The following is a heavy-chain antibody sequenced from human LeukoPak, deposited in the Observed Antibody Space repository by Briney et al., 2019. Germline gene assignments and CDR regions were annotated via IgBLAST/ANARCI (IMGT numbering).Heavy chain of an antibody. CDR2: IKQDGRET. J-gene: IGHJ4*02. Sequence: GGSLRLSCAASGFTFSNYWMSWVRQAPGKGLEWVANIKQDGRETYYVDSVKGRFIISRDNAKNSLYLQMNSLRGEDTAVYYCARGWAYDYWGQGTLVTVSS. V-gene: IGHV3-7*04. CDR3: ARGWAYDY. D-gene: IGHD6-13*01. CDR1: GFTFSNYW.